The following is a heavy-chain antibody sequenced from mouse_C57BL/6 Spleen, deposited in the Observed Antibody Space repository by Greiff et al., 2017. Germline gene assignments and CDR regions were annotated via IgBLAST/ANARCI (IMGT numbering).Heavy chain of an antibody. V-gene: IGHV1-69*01. CDR2: IDPSDSYT. D-gene: IGHD1-2*01. J-gene: IGHJ4*01. Sequence: VQLQQSGAELVMPGASVKLSCKASGYPFTSYWMHWVKQRPGQGLEWIGEIDPSDSYTNYNQKFKGKSTLTVDTSSSTAYMQLSSLTSEDSAVYYCARGGYFYAMDYWGQGASVTVSS. CDR1: GYPFTSYW. CDR3: ARGGYFYAMDY.